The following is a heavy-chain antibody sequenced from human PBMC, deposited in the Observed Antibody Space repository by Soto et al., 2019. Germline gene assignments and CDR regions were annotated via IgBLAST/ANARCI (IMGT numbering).Heavy chain of an antibody. D-gene: IGHD3-16*01. V-gene: IGHV3-74*01. CDR1: GFTFSAYW. CDR2: MNSDGSST. Sequence: GGSLRLSCAASGFTFSAYWMHWVRQAPGKGLVWVSRMNSDGSSTDYADSVKGRFTISRDNDKNTLYLQMNSLRDEDTAVYSCARGGVAWGYGLDVWGQGTTVTVSS. CDR3: ARGGVAWGYGLDV. J-gene: IGHJ6*02.